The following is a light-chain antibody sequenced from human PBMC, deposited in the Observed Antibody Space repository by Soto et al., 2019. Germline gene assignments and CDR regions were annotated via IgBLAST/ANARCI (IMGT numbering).Light chain of an antibody. Sequence: QSVLTQPPSVSGAPGQRVTISCTGSSSNIGAGYDVHWYQQLPGTAPKLLIYGNGNRPSGVPDRFSGSKPGTSASLAITGLQAEDEGDYYYQSYDCTLSAPYVFGTGTKVTVL. V-gene: IGLV1-40*01. CDR3: QSYDCTLSAPYV. CDR2: GNG. J-gene: IGLJ1*01. CDR1: SSNIGAGYD.